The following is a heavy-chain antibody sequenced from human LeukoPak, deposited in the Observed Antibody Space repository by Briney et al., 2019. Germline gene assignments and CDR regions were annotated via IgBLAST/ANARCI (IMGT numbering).Heavy chain of an antibody. CDR1: GYTFSGYD. D-gene: IGHD3-22*01. CDR3: ARASYDSSDYEYFQH. CDR2: MNPNSGNT. J-gene: IGHJ1*01. Sequence: ASVKVSCKASGYTFSGYDINWVRQATGQGLEWMGWMNPNSGNTGYAQKFQGRVTFTRDTSISTAYMELSSLRSGDTAVYFCARASYDSSDYEYFQHWGQGTLATVSS. V-gene: IGHV1-8*03.